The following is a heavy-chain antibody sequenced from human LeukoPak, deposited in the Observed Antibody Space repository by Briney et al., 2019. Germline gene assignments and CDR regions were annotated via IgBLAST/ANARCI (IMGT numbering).Heavy chain of an antibody. V-gene: IGHV3-30*18. D-gene: IGHD2-15*01. CDR3: AKVGPDCSGGSCYSGLDY. Sequence: GRSLRLSCAASGFTFSSYGMHWVRQAPGKGLEWVAVVSYDGSNKYYADSVKGRFTISRDNSKNTLYLQMNSLRAEDTAVYYCAKVGPDCSGGSCYSGLDYWGQGTLVTVSS. J-gene: IGHJ4*02. CDR2: VSYDGSNK. CDR1: GFTFSSYG.